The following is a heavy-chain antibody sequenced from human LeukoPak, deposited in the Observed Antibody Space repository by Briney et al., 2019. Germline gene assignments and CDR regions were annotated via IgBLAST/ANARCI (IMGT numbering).Heavy chain of an antibody. CDR3: ARVFRGAVTSNWYDP. J-gene: IGHJ5*02. CDR1: GASMNGHY. CDR2: ISDSGST. Sequence: SETLSLTCSVSGASMNGHYWTWIRLSPGKGLEWIGYISDSGSTSYNPSLRSRVIMALEASKTEFSLRLNSVTVADTAVYYCARVFRGAVTSNWYDPWGQGTLVTVSS. V-gene: IGHV4-59*11. D-gene: IGHD3-3*01.